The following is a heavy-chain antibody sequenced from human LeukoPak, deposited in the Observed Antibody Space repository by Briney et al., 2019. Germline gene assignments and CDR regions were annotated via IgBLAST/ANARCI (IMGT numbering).Heavy chain of an antibody. J-gene: IGHJ4*02. CDR2: IYHSGNT. CDR3: ARVGYNYGFDY. Sequence: SETLALTCAVSVGSISSSNWWSWVRQPPGKGLEWIGEIYHSGNTNYNPSLKSRVTISVDKSKNQFSLKLSSVTAADTAVYYCARVGYNYGFDYWGQGTLVTVSS. D-gene: IGHD5-18*01. V-gene: IGHV4-4*02. CDR1: VGSISSSNW.